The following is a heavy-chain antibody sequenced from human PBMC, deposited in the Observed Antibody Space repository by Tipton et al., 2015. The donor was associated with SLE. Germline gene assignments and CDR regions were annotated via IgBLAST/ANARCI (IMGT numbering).Heavy chain of an antibody. D-gene: IGHD3-10*01. Sequence: TLSLTCTVSGGSISSYYWSWIRQPPGKGLEWIGYIYTSGSTNYNPSLKSRVSISVDTSKNQFSLKLSSVTAADTAVYYCARGPYYYGSGSYDFWGQGTLLTVSS. V-gene: IGHV4-4*09. J-gene: IGHJ4*02. CDR2: IYTSGST. CDR1: GGSISSYY. CDR3: ARGPYYYGSGSYDF.